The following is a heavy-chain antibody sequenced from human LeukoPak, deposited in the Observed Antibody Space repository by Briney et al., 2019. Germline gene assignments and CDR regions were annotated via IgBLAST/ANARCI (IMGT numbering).Heavy chain of an antibody. CDR1: GYTFTSYD. CDR2: MNPNSGNT. V-gene: IGHV1-8*03. J-gene: IGHJ4*02. CDR3: ARAESPYSYGFIDY. D-gene: IGHD5-18*01. Sequence: ASVKVSCKASGYTFTSYDINWVRQATGQRLEWMGWMNPNSGNTGYAQKFQGRVTITRNTSISTAYMEQSSLRSEDTAVYYCARAESPYSYGFIDYWGQGTLVTVSS.